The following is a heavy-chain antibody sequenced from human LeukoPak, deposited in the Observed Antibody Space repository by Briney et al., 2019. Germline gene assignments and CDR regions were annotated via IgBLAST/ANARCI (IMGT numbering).Heavy chain of an antibody. CDR3: ARQPMTTVTTDAFDI. CDR2: ISSSSSTI. D-gene: IGHD4-17*01. J-gene: IGHJ3*02. Sequence: GGSLRLSCAASGFTFSSYSMNWVRQAPGKGLEWVSYISSSSSTIYYADSVKGRFTISRDNAKNSPYLQMNSLRDEDTAVYYCARQPMTTVTTDAFDIWGQGTMVTVSS. V-gene: IGHV3-48*02. CDR1: GFTFSSYS.